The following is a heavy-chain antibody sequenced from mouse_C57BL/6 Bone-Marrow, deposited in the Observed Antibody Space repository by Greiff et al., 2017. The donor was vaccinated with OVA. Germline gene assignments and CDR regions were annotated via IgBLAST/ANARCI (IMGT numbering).Heavy chain of an antibody. CDR3: ALFITTVVEDYYAMDY. Sequence: VQLQQPGAELVMPGASVKLSCKASGYTFTSYWMHWVKQRPGQGLEWIGEIDPSDSYTNYNHKFKGKSTLTVDESSSTAYMQLSSLTSEDSAVYYCALFITTVVEDYYAMDYWGQGTSVTVSS. D-gene: IGHD1-1*01. J-gene: IGHJ4*01. CDR1: GYTFTSYW. V-gene: IGHV1-69*01. CDR2: IDPSDSYT.